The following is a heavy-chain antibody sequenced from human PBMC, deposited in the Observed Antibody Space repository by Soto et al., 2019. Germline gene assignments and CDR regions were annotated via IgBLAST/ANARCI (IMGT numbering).Heavy chain of an antibody. CDR1: GFTFSHYA. V-gene: IGHV3-23*01. J-gene: IGHJ3*01. D-gene: IGHD3-16*01. Sequence: EVQLLESGGGLVQPGGSLRLSCAASGFTFSHYAMSWVRQAPGTGLQWVSTIFGSGAPTHYADSVKGRFGISRDNSNNMLFLETNSLKDEDTAVYYCTREASSWGFAFDLWGQGTRVAVSS. CDR3: TREASSWGFAFDL. CDR2: IFGSGAPT.